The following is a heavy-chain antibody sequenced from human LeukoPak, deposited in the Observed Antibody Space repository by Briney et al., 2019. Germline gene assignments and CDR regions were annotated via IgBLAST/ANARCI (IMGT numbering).Heavy chain of an antibody. J-gene: IGHJ4*02. Sequence: GGSLRLSCVASGFTCSNYWMHWVRQDPAQGLEWVAIINPDGSTKYCVDSLKGRFTISRDNAEKSLYLQMNSLRAEDTAVYYCARDPYHGAFDYWGQGTLVTVSS. CDR3: ARDPYHGAFDY. D-gene: IGHD2-2*01. V-gene: IGHV3-7*05. CDR1: GFTCSNYW. CDR2: INPDGSTK.